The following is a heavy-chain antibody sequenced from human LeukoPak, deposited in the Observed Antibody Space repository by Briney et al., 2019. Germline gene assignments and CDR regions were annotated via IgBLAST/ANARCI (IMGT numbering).Heavy chain of an antibody. D-gene: IGHD3-9*01. Sequence: GRSLRLSCAASGFTFDDYAMHWVRQAPGKGLEWVSGISWNGRSIGYADSVKGRFTISRDNAKNSLYLQMNSLRAEDTALYYCAGGTGFIIKDWGQGTLVTVSS. J-gene: IGHJ4*02. CDR2: ISWNGRSI. CDR3: AGGTGFIIKD. CDR1: GFTFDDYA. V-gene: IGHV3-9*01.